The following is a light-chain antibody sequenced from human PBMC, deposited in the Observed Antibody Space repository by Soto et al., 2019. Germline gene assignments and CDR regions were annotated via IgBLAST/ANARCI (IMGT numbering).Light chain of an antibody. Sequence: QSVLTQPPSXSGSPGQSVTISCTGTSSDVGAYNYVSWYQQLPGKAPKLIIYEVSKRPSGVPDRFSGSKSGNTASLTVSGLQAEDEADYYCTSYAGTYSFFYVFGTGTKVT. J-gene: IGLJ1*01. V-gene: IGLV2-8*01. CDR1: SSDVGAYNY. CDR2: EVS. CDR3: TSYAGTYSFFYV.